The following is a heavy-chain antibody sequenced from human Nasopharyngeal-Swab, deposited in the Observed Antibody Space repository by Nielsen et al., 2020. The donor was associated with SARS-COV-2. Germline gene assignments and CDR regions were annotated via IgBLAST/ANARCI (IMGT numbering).Heavy chain of an antibody. D-gene: IGHD6-19*01. CDR3: ARGRYSSGWYILYNWFDP. CDR2: INHSGST. CDR1: GFTFSSYA. V-gene: IGHV4-34*01. J-gene: IGHJ5*02. Sequence: ESLKISCAASGFTFSSYAMSWVRQAPGKGPEWIGEINHSGSTNYNPSLKSRVTISVDTSKNQFSLKLSSVTAADTAVYYCARGRYSSGWYILYNWFDPWGQGTLVTVSS.